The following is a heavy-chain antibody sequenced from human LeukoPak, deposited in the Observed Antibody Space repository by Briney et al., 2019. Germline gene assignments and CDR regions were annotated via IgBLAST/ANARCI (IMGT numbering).Heavy chain of an antibody. V-gene: IGHV4-30-4*01. Sequence: PSETLSLTCTVSGGSISSGDYYWSWIRQPPGKGLEWIGYIYYSGSTYYNPSLKSRVTISVDTSKNQFSLKLSSVTAADTAVYYCARGEGVRGDPTFGYGMDVWGKGTTVTVSS. J-gene: IGHJ6*04. CDR2: IYYSGST. CDR1: GGSISSGDYY. D-gene: IGHD3-10*01. CDR3: ARGEGVRGDPTFGYGMDV.